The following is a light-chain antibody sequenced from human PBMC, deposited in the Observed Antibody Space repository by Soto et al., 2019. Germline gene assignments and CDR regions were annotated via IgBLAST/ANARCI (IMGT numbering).Light chain of an antibody. V-gene: IGKV1-9*01. CDR3: QRLNSFPWT. CDR2: GAS. CDR1: QGISSF. J-gene: IGKJ1*01. Sequence: DIQLTQSPSFLSASVGDRVTITCRASQGISSFLAWYQQKPGKPPSLLIYGASTLQSGVPSRFSGSGSGTEFTLTISSLQPEDFATYYCQRLNSFPWTFGQGTKVEIK.